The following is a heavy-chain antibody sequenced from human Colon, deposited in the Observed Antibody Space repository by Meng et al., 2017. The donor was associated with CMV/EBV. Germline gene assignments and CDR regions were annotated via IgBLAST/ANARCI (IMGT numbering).Heavy chain of an antibody. Sequence: GHLVQFGPEVTKPGASKTASCKVSGYTLTRLAINWAQRAPGKGHAWMGGFDPEAGETIYAQKFQGPVTMSEDTSTDKAYMELSSLRSEDTAVYYSATGRPRPRWLDAYWGGYWGQGALVTVSS. CDR2: FDPEAGET. CDR3: ATGRPRPRWLDAYWGGY. CDR1: GYTLTRLA. V-gene: IGHV1-24*01. D-gene: IGHD6-19*01. J-gene: IGHJ4*02.